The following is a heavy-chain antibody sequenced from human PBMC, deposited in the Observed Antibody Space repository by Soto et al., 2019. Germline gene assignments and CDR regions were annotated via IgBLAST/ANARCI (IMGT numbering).Heavy chain of an antibody. Sequence: GWSLRLSCAASGISFGGSGIHWFRQGSGKGLEWVGRIRTKSNNYATAYAASVKGRFTISRDDSKNTAYLQMNSLKTEDTAVYYCTRLHFIVEPGINYWGQGTLVTVSS. D-gene: IGHD6-13*01. J-gene: IGHJ4*02. CDR1: GISFGGSG. CDR3: TRLHFIVEPGINY. V-gene: IGHV3-73*01. CDR2: IRTKSNNYAT.